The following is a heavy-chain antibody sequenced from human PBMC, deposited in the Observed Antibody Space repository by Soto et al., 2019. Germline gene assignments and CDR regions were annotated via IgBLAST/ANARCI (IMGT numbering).Heavy chain of an antibody. CDR2: ISSSSGYM. J-gene: IGHJ6*02. CDR1: GFNFSTYT. CDR3: ARDGSSNSWYSTDV. Sequence: EVQLVESGGGLVKPGGSLRLSCAASGFNFSTYTMNWVRQAPGKGLEWVSSISSSSGYMYYADSVKGRFTISRDNAKKSLYLQMNSLRAEDTAVHYCARDGSSNSWYSTDVWGQGTTVTVSS. D-gene: IGHD2-2*02. V-gene: IGHV3-21*01.